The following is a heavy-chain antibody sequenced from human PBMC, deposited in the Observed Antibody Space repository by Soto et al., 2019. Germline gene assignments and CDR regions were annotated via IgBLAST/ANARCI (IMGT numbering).Heavy chain of an antibody. V-gene: IGHV3-30*18. D-gene: IGHD3-22*01. Sequence: SLRLSCAASGFTFSSYGMHWVRQAPGKGLEWVAVISYDGSNKYYADSVKGRFTISRDNSKNTLYLQMNSLRAEDTAVYYCAKDRNYYDSSGPDYWGQGTLVTVSS. CDR2: ISYDGSNK. CDR1: GFTFSSYG. J-gene: IGHJ4*02. CDR3: AKDRNYYDSSGPDY.